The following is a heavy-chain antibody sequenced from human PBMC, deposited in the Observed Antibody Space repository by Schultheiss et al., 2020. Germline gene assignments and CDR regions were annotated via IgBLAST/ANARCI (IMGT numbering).Heavy chain of an antibody. CDR2: IYHSGST. CDR3: ARALTHYGDYGRSGFDY. V-gene: IGHV4-34*01. J-gene: IGHJ4*02. D-gene: IGHD4-17*01. Sequence: SETLSLTCAVYGGSFSGYYWSWIRQPPGKGLEWIGEIYHSGSTNYNPSLKSRVTISVDTSKNQFSLKLSPVTAADTAVYYCARALTHYGDYGRSGFDYWCEG. CDR1: GGSFSGYY.